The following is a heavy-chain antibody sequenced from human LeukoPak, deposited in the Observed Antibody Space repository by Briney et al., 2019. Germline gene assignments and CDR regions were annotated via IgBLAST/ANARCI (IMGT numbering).Heavy chain of an antibody. V-gene: IGHV3-21*01. CDR1: GFTFSSYS. D-gene: IGHD2-8*01. CDR3: ARDLVYGPPIDY. CDR2: ISSSSSYI. J-gene: IGHJ4*02. Sequence: GGSLRLSCAASGFTFSSYSMNWVRQAPGKGLEWVSSISSSSSYIYYADSVKGRFTISRDNAKNSLYLQMNSLRAEDTAVYYCARDLVYGPPIDYWGQGTLVTVSS.